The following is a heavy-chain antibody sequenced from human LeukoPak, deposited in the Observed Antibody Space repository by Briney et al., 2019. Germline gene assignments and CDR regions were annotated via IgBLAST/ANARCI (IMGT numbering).Heavy chain of an antibody. V-gene: IGHV3-7*01. CDR1: GFTFSRYW. CDR3: ARDPSSLRDSFDY. CDR2: IKEDGSEK. Sequence: GGSLRLSCAASGFTFSRYWMNCARQAPGKGLEWVANIKEDGSEKYYVDSVKGRFTISRDNAKNSLYLQMNSLRAEDTAVYYCARDPSSLRDSFDYWGQGTLVTVSS. J-gene: IGHJ4*02.